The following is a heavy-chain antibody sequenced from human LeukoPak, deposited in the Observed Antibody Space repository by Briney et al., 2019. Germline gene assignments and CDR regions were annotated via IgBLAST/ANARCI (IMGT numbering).Heavy chain of an antibody. J-gene: IGHJ4*02. CDR2: IGSSGVYI. V-gene: IGHV3-21*01. CDR1: GFTFSSYS. CDR3: ARGPYCSTSSCYTNYYFDY. D-gene: IGHD2-2*02. Sequence: SGGSLRLSCAASGFTFSSYSMNWVRQAPGKGLEWVSSIGSSGVYIYYADSVKGRFTISRDNAKNSLYLQMNSLRAEDTALYYCARGPYCSTSSCYTNYYFDYWGQGTLVTVSS.